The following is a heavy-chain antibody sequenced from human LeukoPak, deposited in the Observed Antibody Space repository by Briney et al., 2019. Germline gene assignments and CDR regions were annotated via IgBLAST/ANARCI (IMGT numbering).Heavy chain of an antibody. D-gene: IGHD3-9*01. CDR2: IWSDGSNK. Sequence: GGSLRLSCAASGFTFSSYGMHWVRQAPGKGLEWVAVIWSDGSNKYYADSVKGRFTISRDNSKNTLYLQMNSLRAEDTAVYYCARDRYDILTGYLPYSDAFDIWGQGTMVTVSS. CDR3: ARDRYDILTGYLPYSDAFDI. J-gene: IGHJ3*02. CDR1: GFTFSSYG. V-gene: IGHV3-33*01.